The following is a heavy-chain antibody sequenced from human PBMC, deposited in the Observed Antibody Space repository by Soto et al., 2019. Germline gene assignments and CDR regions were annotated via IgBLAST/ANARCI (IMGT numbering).Heavy chain of an antibody. CDR1: GGSISSGGYY. CDR3: ARGGYRYGSGSSDWFDP. V-gene: IGHV4-31*03. D-gene: IGHD3-10*01. Sequence: QVQLQESGPGLVKPSQTLSLTCTVSGGSISSGGYYWIWIRQHPGKVLEWIGYIYYSGSTYYNPSLKTRVKISVDTSKNQFSLKLSSVTAADTAVYYCARGGYRYGSGSSDWFDPWGQGTLVTVSS. CDR2: IYYSGST. J-gene: IGHJ5*02.